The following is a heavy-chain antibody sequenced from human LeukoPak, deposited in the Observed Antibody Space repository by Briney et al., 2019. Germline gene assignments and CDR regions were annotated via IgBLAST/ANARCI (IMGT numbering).Heavy chain of an antibody. D-gene: IGHD2-21*02. Sequence: ASVKVSCKASGYTFTSYGISWVRQAPGQGLEWMGWISAYNGNTNYAQKLQGRVTMTTDTSTITAYMELRSLRSDDTAVYYCARSDYYYYYYGMDVWGQGTTVTVSS. CDR1: GYTFTSYG. CDR2: ISAYNGNT. J-gene: IGHJ6*02. V-gene: IGHV1-18*01. CDR3: ARSDYYYYYYGMDV.